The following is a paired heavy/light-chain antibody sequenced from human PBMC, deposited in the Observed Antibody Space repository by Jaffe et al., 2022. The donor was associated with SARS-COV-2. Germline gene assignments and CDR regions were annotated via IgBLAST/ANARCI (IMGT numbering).Light chain of an antibody. CDR3: MQALQTWT. CDR1: QSLLHSNGYHY. Sequence: DIVMTQSPLSLPVTPGEPASISCRSSQSLLHSNGYHYLDWYLQKPGQSPQLLIYLGSNRASGVPDRFSGSGSGTDFTLKISRVEAEDVGVYYCMQALQTWTFGQGTKVEIK. V-gene: IGKV2-28*01. J-gene: IGKJ1*01. CDR2: LGS.
Heavy chain of an antibody. Sequence: EVQLLESGGTLAQPGGSLRLSCVASEFTFSNYHMNWVRQAPGKGLESISSISSRGDRTYYIDSVRGRFTISRDNSKNTLYLQMNSLRVEDTAIYYCAKVLSTESSYWYGLDVWGRGTTVIVFS. CDR1: EFTFSNYH. D-gene: IGHD4-4*01. V-gene: IGHV3-23*01. CDR2: ISSRGDRT. J-gene: IGHJ6*02. CDR3: AKVLSTESSYWYGLDV.